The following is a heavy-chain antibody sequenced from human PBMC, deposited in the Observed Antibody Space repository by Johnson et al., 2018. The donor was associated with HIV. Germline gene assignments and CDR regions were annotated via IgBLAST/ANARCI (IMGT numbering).Heavy chain of an antibody. D-gene: IGHD2-15*01. J-gene: IGHJ3*02. CDR2: IGTAGDT. CDR1: GFTFSSYA. Sequence: EVQLLESGGELVQPGGSLRLSCAASGFTFSSYAMHWVRQATGKGLEWVSAIGTAGDTSYPGSVKGRFTISRDNSKNTLYLQMNSLRAEDTAVYYCARDHLRRSHAFDIWGQGTMVTVSS. V-gene: IGHV3-13*01. CDR3: ARDHLRRSHAFDI.